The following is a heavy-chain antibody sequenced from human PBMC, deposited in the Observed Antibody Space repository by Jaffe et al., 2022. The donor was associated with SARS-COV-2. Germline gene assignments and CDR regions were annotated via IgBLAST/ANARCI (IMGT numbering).Heavy chain of an antibody. V-gene: IGHV4-34*01. CDR1: GGSFSGYY. J-gene: IGHJ4*02. CDR2: INHSGST. D-gene: IGHD2-2*01. Sequence: QVQLQQWGAGLLKPSETLSLTCAVYGGSFSGYYWSWIRQPPGKGLEWIGEINHSGSTNYNPSLKSRVTISVDTSKNQFSLKLSSVTAADTAVYYCARLAGSPSSVVPFIGFDYWGQGTLVTVSS. CDR3: ARLAGSPSSVVPFIGFDY.